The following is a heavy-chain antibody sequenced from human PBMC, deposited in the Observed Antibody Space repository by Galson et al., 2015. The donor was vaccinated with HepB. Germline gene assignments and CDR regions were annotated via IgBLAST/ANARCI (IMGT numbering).Heavy chain of an antibody. Sequence: SLRLSCAASGFTFSSYWMRWVRQAPGKGLVWVSRINSDGSSTSYADSVKGRFTISRDNAKNTLYLQMNSLRAEDTAVYYCAREGAAAGVGYYYYYYGMDVWGQGTTVTVSS. V-gene: IGHV3-74*01. J-gene: IGHJ6*02. CDR3: AREGAAAGVGYYYYYYGMDV. CDR1: GFTFSSYW. D-gene: IGHD6-13*01. CDR2: INSDGSST.